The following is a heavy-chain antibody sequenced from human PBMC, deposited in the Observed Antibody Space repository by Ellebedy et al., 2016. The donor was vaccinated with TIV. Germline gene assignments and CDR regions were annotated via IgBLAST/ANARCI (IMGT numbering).Heavy chain of an antibody. V-gene: IGHV3-30*03. J-gene: IGHJ4*02. CDR3: ARDTPIFDY. CDR1: GFTFSSYG. Sequence: GESLKISCAASGFTFSSYGIHWVRQAPGKGLEWVAVISYDGSNKYYADSSKGRFTISRDNSKNTLYLQMNSLRAEDTAVYYCARDTPIFDYWGQGTLVTVSS. CDR2: ISYDGSNK.